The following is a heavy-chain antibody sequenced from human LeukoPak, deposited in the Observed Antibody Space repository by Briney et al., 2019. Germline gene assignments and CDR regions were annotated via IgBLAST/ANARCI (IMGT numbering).Heavy chain of an antibody. CDR2: INPSGGST. CDR3: ARDLGYCTNGVCYDLYY. V-gene: IGHV1-46*01. CDR1: GYTFTSYY. J-gene: IGHJ4*02. D-gene: IGHD2-8*01. Sequence: ASVKVSCKASGYTFTSYYMHWVRQAPGQGLEWMGLINPSGGSTSYAQKFQGRVTMTRDTSTSTVYMELSSLRSEDTAVYYCARDLGYCTNGVCYDLYYWGQGTLVTVSS.